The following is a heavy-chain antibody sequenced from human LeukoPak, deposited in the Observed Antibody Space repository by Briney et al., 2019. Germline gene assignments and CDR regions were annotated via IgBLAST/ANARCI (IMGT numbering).Heavy chain of an antibody. CDR3: ARHMDYDFWSGFFY. Sequence: PSETLSLTCTVSGGSISSSSYHWGWIRQPPGKGLEWIGSIYYSGSTYYNPSLKSRVTISVDTSKNQFSLKLSSVTAADTAVYYCARHMDYDFWSGFFYWGQGTLVTVSS. CDR1: GGSISSSSYH. CDR2: IYYSGST. J-gene: IGHJ4*02. V-gene: IGHV4-39*01. D-gene: IGHD3-3*01.